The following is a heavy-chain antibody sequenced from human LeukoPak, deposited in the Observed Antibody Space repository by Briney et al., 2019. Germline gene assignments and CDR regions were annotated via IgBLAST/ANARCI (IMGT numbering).Heavy chain of an antibody. CDR2: MYYSETT. J-gene: IGHJ3*02. V-gene: IGHV4-39*07. CDR3: ARDTVGATFPGAFDI. CDR1: GGSISSSSYY. D-gene: IGHD1-26*01. Sequence: SETLSLTCTVSGGSISSSSYYWGWIRQPPGKGLEGIGSMYYSETTYYNSSLKSRVTISVDTSNNQFSLKLSSVTAADTAVYYRARDTVGATFPGAFDIWGQGTMVNVFS.